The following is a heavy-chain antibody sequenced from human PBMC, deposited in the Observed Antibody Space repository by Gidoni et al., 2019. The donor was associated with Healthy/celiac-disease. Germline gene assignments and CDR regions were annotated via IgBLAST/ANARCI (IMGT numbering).Heavy chain of an antibody. V-gene: IGHV1-46*01. D-gene: IGHD6-13*01. J-gene: IGHJ6*02. Sequence: QVQLVQSGAELKKPGASVKVSCKASGYTFTSYYMHWVRQAPGQGLEWMGIINPSGGSTSYAQKCQGRVTMTRDTSTSTVYMELSSLRSEDTAVYYCARDLNDRSSPTPPDGMDVWGQGTTVTVSS. CDR2: INPSGGST. CDR1: GYTFTSYY. CDR3: ARDLNDRSSPTPPDGMDV.